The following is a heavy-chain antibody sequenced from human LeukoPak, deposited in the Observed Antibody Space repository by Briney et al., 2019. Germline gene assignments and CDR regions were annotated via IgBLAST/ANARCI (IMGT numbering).Heavy chain of an antibody. Sequence: ASVKVSCKASGYTFTSYDINWVRQATGQGLEWMGWMNPNSGNTGYAQKFQGRVTITRNTSISTAYMELSSLRSEDTAVYYCAIVDPDRDYYGMDVWGQGTTVTVSS. CDR2: MNPNSGNT. CDR1: GYTFTSYD. D-gene: IGHD3-22*01. V-gene: IGHV1-8*03. CDR3: AIVDPDRDYYGMDV. J-gene: IGHJ6*02.